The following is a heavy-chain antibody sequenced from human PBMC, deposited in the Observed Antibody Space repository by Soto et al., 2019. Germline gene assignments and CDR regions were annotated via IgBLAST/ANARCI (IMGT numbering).Heavy chain of an antibody. J-gene: IGHJ4*02. Sequence: QITLKESGPTLVKPTQTLTLTCSFSGFSLSTSGVGVGWVRQPPGKALEWLALIYWNDDERYSPSLKSRLTITKDTSKNQVVLTMTNMVPVDTATYHCAHTFXXXXHDXWGQGTLVXVS. D-gene: IGHD3-3*01. CDR1: GFSLSTSGVG. V-gene: IGHV2-5*01. CDR3: AHTFXXXXHDX. CDR2: IYWNDDE.